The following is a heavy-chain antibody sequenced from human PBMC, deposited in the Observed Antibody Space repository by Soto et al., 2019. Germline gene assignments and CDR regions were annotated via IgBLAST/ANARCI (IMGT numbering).Heavy chain of an antibody. D-gene: IGHD3-3*01. CDR3: ARASTYYDFWSGYYTGTPTSNFDY. J-gene: IGHJ4*02. CDR1: GYAFTGYY. Sequence: ASVNVSCKASGYAFTGYYMHWVRQAPGQGLEWMGWINPNSGGTNYAQKFQGRVTMTRDTSISTAYMELSRLRSDDTAVYYCARASTYYDFWSGYYTGTPTSNFDYWGQGTLVTFSS. V-gene: IGHV1-2*02. CDR2: INPNSGGT.